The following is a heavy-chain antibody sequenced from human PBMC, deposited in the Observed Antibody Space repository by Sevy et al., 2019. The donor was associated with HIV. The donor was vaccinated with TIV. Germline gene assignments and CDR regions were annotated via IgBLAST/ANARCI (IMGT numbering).Heavy chain of an antibody. CDR3: ARDKNAYYYGLDV. V-gene: IGHV3-53*01. Sequence: GGSLRLSCAVSGFPVSSSYMNWVRQAPGKGLEWISVFYTGSKTDYADSVKGRFTMSRDNSKNTLYLQMNGLRAEDTPVYYCARDKNAYYYGLDVWGQGTTVTVSS. CDR2: FYTGSKT. J-gene: IGHJ6*02. CDR1: GFPVSSSY.